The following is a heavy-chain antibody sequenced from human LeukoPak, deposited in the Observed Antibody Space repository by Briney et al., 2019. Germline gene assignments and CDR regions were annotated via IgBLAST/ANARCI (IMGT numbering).Heavy chain of an antibody. CDR2: IKQDGSEE. J-gene: IGHJ6*02. V-gene: IGHV3-7*01. CDR1: GFTFSSYR. Sequence: GGALRLSCAASGFTFSSYRMSWVRQAPGKGLEWVANIKQDGSEEYYVDSVKGRFTISRDNAKNSLFLQMNSLRAEDTAVYYCARERVRGILVVPAASCGMDVWGQGTTVTVSS. D-gene: IGHD2-2*01. CDR3: ARERVRGILVVPAASCGMDV.